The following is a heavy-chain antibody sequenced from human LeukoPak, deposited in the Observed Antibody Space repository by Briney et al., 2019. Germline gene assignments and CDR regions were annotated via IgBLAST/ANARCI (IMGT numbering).Heavy chain of an antibody. CDR1: DEFYSGFY. CDR3: ARLPLGAFGEVLNFDY. V-gene: IGHV4-34*01. Sequence: MTLETLSLTCGVSDEFYSGFYWSWIRQPPGKGLEWIGDINHSGTTKYTPSLKGRVTISIDTSNKQFSLKVHSVTAADTAVYYRARLPLGAFGEVLNFDYWGPGILVTVSS. J-gene: IGHJ4*02. CDR2: INHSGTT. D-gene: IGHD3-3*01.